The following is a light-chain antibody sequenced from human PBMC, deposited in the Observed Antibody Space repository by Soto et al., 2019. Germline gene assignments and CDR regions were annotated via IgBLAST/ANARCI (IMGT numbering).Light chain of an antibody. CDR2: SNN. V-gene: IGLV1-44*01. J-gene: IGLJ2*01. CDR3: AAWDDSLNGPV. CDR1: SSNIGSNT. Sequence: QSVLTQPPSASGTPGQRVTISCSGSSSNIGSNTVNWYQQLPGTAPKLLIYSNNQRPSGVPDRFSGSKCGTSASLAISGLQSEDEADYYCAAWDDSLNGPVFGGGTKVTVL.